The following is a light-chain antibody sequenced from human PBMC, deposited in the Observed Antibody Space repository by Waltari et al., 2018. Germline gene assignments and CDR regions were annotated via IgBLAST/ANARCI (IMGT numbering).Light chain of an antibody. J-gene: IGKJ4*01. Sequence: EIVMTQSPATLSVSPGERATLSGRASQNIYFNLAWYQQRAGQASRGLAYGESTRATGIPSRFSGSGSGTEFTLTISNLQSEDFAFYFCQQYIAWPLTFGGATKVEVK. CDR2: GES. CDR1: QNIYFN. CDR3: QQYIAWPLT. V-gene: IGKV3D-15*01.